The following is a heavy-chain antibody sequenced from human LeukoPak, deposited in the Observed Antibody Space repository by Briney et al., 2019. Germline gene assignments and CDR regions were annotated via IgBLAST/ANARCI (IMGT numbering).Heavy chain of an antibody. D-gene: IGHD2-2*01. CDR3: ASGGTSFLVGYYYYMDV. CDR2: ISYDGSNK. Sequence: PGGSLRLSCAASGFTFSSYAMHWVRQAPGKGLEWVAVISYDGSNKYYADSVKGRFTISRDNSKNTLYLQMNSLKAEDTAVYYCASGGTSFLVGYYYYMDVWGKGTTVTVSS. V-gene: IGHV3-30-3*01. CDR1: GFTFSSYA. J-gene: IGHJ6*03.